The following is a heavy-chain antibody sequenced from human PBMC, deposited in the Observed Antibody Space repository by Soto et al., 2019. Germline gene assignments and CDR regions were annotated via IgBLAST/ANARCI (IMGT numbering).Heavy chain of an antibody. CDR1: GGSISSGGYY. CDR3: ARDSGGWHQLLSPWFDP. D-gene: IGHD2-2*01. CDR2: IYYSGSA. J-gene: IGHJ5*02. V-gene: IGHV4-31*03. Sequence: NPSETLSLTCTVSGGSISSGGYYWSWIRQHPGKGLEWIGYIYYSGSAYYNPSLKSRVTISVDTSKNQFSLRLSSVTAADTAVYFRARDSGGWHQLLSPWFDPWGQGTLVTVSS.